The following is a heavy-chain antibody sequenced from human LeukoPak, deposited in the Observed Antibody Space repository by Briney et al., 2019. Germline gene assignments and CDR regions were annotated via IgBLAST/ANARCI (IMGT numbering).Heavy chain of an antibody. J-gene: IGHJ4*02. D-gene: IGHD2-8*02. CDR3: ATYRQVLLPFES. Sequence: GGSLRLSCAASGFTFSTFAMIWVRQPPGKGLEWVSSIFPSGGKIHYADSVRGRFTISRDNSKSTLSLQMNSLRAEDTAIYYCATYRQVLLPFESWGQGTLVTVSS. V-gene: IGHV3-23*01. CDR1: GFTFSTFA. CDR2: IFPSGGKI.